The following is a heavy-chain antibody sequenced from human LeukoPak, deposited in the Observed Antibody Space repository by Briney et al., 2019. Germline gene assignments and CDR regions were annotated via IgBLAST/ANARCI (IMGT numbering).Heavy chain of an antibody. CDR2: INAGYGKI. Sequence: ASVKVSCKASGYTFTNYAMQWVRQAPGQRLEWMGWINAGYGKIKYSQKFQGRVTITRDTSASTAYMELSSLRSEDTAVYYCARGIWTSVSVQSHLDSWGQGTLVTVSS. CDR1: GYTFTNYA. V-gene: IGHV1-3*01. D-gene: IGHD3/OR15-3a*01. J-gene: IGHJ4*02. CDR3: ARGIWTSVSVQSHLDS.